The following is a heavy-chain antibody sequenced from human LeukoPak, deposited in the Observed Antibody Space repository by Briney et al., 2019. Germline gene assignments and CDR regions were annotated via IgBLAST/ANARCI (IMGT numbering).Heavy chain of an antibody. CDR2: INTDGSST. Sequence: PGGSLRLSCAASGFTFSSYWMHWVRQAPGKGLVWVSRINTDGSSTSYADSVKGRFTISRDNAKNTLYLQMSSLTAEDTAVYYCVRGTYHAYYMDVWGKGTTVTVSS. D-gene: IGHD3-16*01. J-gene: IGHJ6*03. V-gene: IGHV3-74*01. CDR3: VRGTYHAYYMDV. CDR1: GFTFSSYW.